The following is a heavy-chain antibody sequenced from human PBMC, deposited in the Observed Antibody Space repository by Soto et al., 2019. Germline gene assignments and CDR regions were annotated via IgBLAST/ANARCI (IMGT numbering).Heavy chain of an antibody. V-gene: IGHV1-18*04. CDR2: INADYGNT. CDR1: GYSFTSYW. CDR3: ARCIQEASSTEMYV. D-gene: IGHD5-18*01. J-gene: IGHJ6*02. Sequence: PGESLKISCNESGYSFTSYWISWVRQAPGQGLEWMGRINADYGNTQYAQKFRGRVTMTTDTSTTTVYMELTNLRSDDTAVYYCARCIQEASSTEMYVRAQETTVTISS.